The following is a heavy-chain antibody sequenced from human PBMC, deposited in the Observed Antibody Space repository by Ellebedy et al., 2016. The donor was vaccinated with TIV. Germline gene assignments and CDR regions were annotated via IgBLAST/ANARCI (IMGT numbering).Heavy chain of an antibody. D-gene: IGHD2-2*01. CDR1: GFTFSSYA. Sequence: GGSLRLXCAASGFTFSSYAMSWVRQAPGKGLEWVSAISGSGGSTYYADSVKGRFTISRDNSKNTLYLQMNSLRAEDTAVYYCAKDRRVVPALYYFDYWGQGTLVTVSS. V-gene: IGHV3-23*01. CDR2: ISGSGGST. CDR3: AKDRRVVPALYYFDY. J-gene: IGHJ4*02.